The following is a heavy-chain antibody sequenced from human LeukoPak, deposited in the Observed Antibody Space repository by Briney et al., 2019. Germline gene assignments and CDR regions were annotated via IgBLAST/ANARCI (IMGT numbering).Heavy chain of an antibody. J-gene: IGHJ4*02. Sequence: SETLSLTCAVYGGSFSDYYWSWIRQPPGKELEWIGEINHSGSTNYNPSLKSRATISVDTSKNQISLKLSSVTAADTAVYYCARRALGYYFDYWGQGTLVTVSS. CDR2: INHSGST. D-gene: IGHD3-16*01. CDR1: GGSFSDYY. V-gene: IGHV4-34*01. CDR3: ARRALGYYFDY.